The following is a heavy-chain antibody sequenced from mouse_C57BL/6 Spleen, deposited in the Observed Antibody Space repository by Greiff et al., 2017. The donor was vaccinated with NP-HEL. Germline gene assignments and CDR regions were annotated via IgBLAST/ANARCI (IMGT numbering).Heavy chain of an antibody. CDR1: GFTFSSYA. CDR3: TRDPDFDAMDY. CDR2: ISSGGDYI. J-gene: IGHJ4*01. V-gene: IGHV5-9-1*02. Sequence: EVQVVESGEGLVKPGGSLKLSCAASGFTFSSYAMSWVRQTPEKRLEWVAYISSGGDYIYYADTVKGRFTISRDNARNTLYLQMSSLKSEDTAMYYCTRDPDFDAMDYWGQGTSVTVSS.